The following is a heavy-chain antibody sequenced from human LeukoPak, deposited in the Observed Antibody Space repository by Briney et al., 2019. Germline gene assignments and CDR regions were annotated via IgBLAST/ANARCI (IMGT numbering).Heavy chain of an antibody. V-gene: IGHV1-2*02. CDR2: INPNSGGT. CDR1: GYTFTGYY. Sequence: GASVKVSCKASGYTFTGYYMHWVRQAPGQGLEWMGWINPNSGGTNYAQNFQGRVIMTTDTSISTAYMELTSLRSDDTAVYYCARSSPPTYYHFYYYMDVWGKGSTVTVSS. D-gene: IGHD6-13*01. J-gene: IGHJ6*03. CDR3: ARSSPPTYYHFYYYMDV.